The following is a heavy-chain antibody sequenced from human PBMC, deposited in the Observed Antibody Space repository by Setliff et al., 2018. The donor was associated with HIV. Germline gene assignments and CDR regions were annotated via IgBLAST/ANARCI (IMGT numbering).Heavy chain of an antibody. Sequence: PGGSLRLSCAASGFTFSTYSMNWVRQAPGKGLEYVSGMDTRGGSTYYADSLKARFTISRDNSKNTLYLQISNLRLEDTAFYYCVKERTDYEILSCLEDWGHGTQVTVSS. D-gene: IGHD3-9*01. CDR2: MDTRGGST. CDR3: VKERTDYEILSCLED. CDR1: GFTFSTYS. V-gene: IGHV3-64D*09. J-gene: IGHJ4*01.